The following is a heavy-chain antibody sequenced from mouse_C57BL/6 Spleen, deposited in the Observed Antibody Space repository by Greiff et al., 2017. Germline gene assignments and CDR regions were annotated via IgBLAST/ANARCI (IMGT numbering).Heavy chain of an antibody. D-gene: IGHD1-1*01. Sequence: EVQLQQSGPGLVKPSQSLSLTCSVTGYSITSGYYWNWIRQFPGNKLEWMCYISYDGSNNYNPSLKNRISITRDTSKNQFFLKLNSVTTEDTATYYCARDRGVVGRYFDVWGTGTTVTVSS. V-gene: IGHV3-6*01. CDR1: GYSITSGYY. CDR2: ISYDGSN. J-gene: IGHJ1*03. CDR3: ARDRGVVGRYFDV.